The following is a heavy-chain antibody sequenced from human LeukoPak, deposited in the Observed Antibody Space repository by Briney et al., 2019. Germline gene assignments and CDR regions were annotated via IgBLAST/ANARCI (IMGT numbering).Heavy chain of an antibody. CDR1: GFTFSSYW. J-gene: IGHJ6*02. CDR3: ARVGDYGDYEYYFYYGMDV. Sequence: GGSLRLSRAASGFTFSSYWMHWVRQAPGKGLVWVSRINTDGRTTNYADSVKGRFTISRDNSKNTLYLQMNSLRAEDTAVYYCARVGDYGDYEYYFYYGMDVWGQGTTVTVSS. V-gene: IGHV3-74*01. CDR2: INTDGRTT. D-gene: IGHD4-17*01.